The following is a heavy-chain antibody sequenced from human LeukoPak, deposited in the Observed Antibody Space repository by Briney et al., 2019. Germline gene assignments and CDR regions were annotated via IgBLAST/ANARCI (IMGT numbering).Heavy chain of an antibody. CDR1: GGSISSYY. CDR2: IYYSGST. D-gene: IGHD3-10*01. CDR3: ARGLRVRGVMLNDAFDI. V-gene: IGHV4-59*01. Sequence: PSETLSLTCTVSGGSISSYYWSWIRQPPGKGLEWIGYIYYSGSTNYNPSLKSRVTISVDTSKNQFSLKLSSVAAADTAVYYCARGLRVRGVMLNDAFDIWGQGTMVTVSS. J-gene: IGHJ3*02.